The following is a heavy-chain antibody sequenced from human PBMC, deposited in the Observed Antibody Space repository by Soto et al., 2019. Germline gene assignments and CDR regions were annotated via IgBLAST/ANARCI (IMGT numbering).Heavy chain of an antibody. D-gene: IGHD3-22*01. Sequence: GSLRLSCAASGFTFSIYWMSWVRQAPGKGLEWVANIKQDGSEKYYVDSVKGRFTISRDNAKNSLYLQMNSLRAEDTAVYYCARASPYYYHSSGTFDYWGQGTLVTVSS. CDR3: ARASPYYYHSSGTFDY. J-gene: IGHJ4*02. V-gene: IGHV3-7*01. CDR2: IKQDGSEK. CDR1: GFTFSIYW.